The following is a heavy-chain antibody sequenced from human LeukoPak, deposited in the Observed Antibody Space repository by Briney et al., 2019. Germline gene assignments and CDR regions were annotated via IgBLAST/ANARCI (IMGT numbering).Heavy chain of an antibody. Sequence: GGSLRLSCAASGFTFSSYWMTWVRQAPGKGLEWVAKIKQDGSEKYYVDSVKGRFTISRDNAKNSLYLQMNSLGAEDTAVYYCAGEEDLRELRGGREFFQYWGQGTLVTVSS. CDR2: IKQDGSEK. CDR3: AGEEDLRELRGGREFFQY. J-gene: IGHJ1*01. D-gene: IGHD3-10*01. CDR1: GFTFSSYW. V-gene: IGHV3-7*05.